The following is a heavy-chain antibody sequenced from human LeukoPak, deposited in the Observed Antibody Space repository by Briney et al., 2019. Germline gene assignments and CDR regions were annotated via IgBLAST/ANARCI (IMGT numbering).Heavy chain of an antibody. Sequence: SETLSLTCTVSGASIGSYFWSWVRQPPGKGLEWIGYIYYGGGTNYNPSFESRITISVDTSKNRISLNLTSVTASDTAIYYCARERGDYDSDNWFDSWGQGTLVTVSS. J-gene: IGHJ5*01. V-gene: IGHV4-59*01. D-gene: IGHD4-17*01. CDR2: IYYGGGT. CDR3: ARERGDYDSDNWFDS. CDR1: GASIGSYF.